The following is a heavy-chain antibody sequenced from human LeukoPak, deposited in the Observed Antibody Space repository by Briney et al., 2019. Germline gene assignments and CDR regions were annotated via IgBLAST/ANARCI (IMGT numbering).Heavy chain of an antibody. J-gene: IGHJ4*02. CDR3: ARDEFYYDSSGYPGDY. D-gene: IGHD3-22*01. V-gene: IGHV1-2*02. CDR1: GYIFTGYY. CDR2: INPNGGS. Sequence: ASVKVSCKASGYIFTGYYMHWVRQAPGQGLEWMGWINPNGGSDYAQKFQGRVTMTRDTSISTAYMELSRLRSDDTAVYYCARDEFYYDSSGYPGDYWGQGTLSPSPQ.